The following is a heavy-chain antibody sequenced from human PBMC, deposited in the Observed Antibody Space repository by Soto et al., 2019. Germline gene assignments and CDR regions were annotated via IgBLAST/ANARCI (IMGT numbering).Heavy chain of an antibody. V-gene: IGHV4-30-2*01. CDR2: IYHSGST. CDR3: TRAGRSYGCFDY. J-gene: IGHJ4*02. CDR1: GGSISSGGYS. D-gene: IGHD5-18*01. Sequence: PSETLSLTCAVSGGSISSGGYSWSWIRQPPGKGLEWIGYIYHSGSTYYNPSLKSRVTISVDRSKNQFSLKLSSVTAADTAVYYCTRAGRSYGCFDYWGQGTLVTAPQ.